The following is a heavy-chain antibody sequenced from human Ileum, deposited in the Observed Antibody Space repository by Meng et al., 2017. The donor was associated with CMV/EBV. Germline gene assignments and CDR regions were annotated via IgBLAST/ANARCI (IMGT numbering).Heavy chain of an antibody. Sequence: RGSLRLSCAVYGFTPSTDSRDWVRQAPRKGLEWVSSISTSSDDIYYADSLKGRFTNYRDNTKNSLYLQTNSLRSEDTAVYYCARSYGNIVSCDDRSHVFDYWGQGTLVTVSS. CDR3: ARSYGNIVSCDDRSHVFDY. V-gene: IGHV3-21*01. D-gene: IGHD5-18*01. CDR1: GFTPSTDS. J-gene: IGHJ4*02. CDR2: ISTSSDDI.